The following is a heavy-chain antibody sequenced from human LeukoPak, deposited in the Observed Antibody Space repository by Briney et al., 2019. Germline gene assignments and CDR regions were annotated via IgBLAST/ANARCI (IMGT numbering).Heavy chain of an antibody. CDR1: GYSFTSYW. CDR3: ARVYYDSSGYHMWGYFDY. V-gene: IGHV5-51*01. D-gene: IGHD3-22*01. J-gene: IGHJ4*02. CDR2: IYPGDSDT. Sequence: GESLKISCKGSGYSFTSYWIGWVRQMPGKGLEWMGIIYPGDSDTRYSPSFQGQVTISADKSISTAYLQWSSLKASDTAMYYCARVYYDSSGYHMWGYFDYWGQGTLVTVSS.